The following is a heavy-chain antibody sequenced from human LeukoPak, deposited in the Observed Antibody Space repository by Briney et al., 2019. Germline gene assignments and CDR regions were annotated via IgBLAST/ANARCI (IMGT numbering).Heavy chain of an antibody. CDR3: ARDQDGYNLFDY. V-gene: IGHV3-23*01. Sequence: GGSLRLSCAASGFTFSDYTIAWVRQAPGKGLEWVSAISGSGGRTYYADSVKGRFTISRDNSKDTLYLQMNSLRLDDTGVYYCARDQDGYNLFDYWGQGTLVTVSS. D-gene: IGHD5-24*01. CDR1: GFTFSDYT. CDR2: ISGSGGRT. J-gene: IGHJ4*02.